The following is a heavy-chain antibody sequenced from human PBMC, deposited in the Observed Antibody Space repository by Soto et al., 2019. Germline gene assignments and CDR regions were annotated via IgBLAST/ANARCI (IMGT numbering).Heavy chain of an antibody. J-gene: IGHJ4*02. CDR1: GYSFTNYG. D-gene: IGHD1-26*01. CDR3: ARDDNIVGGTNFDX. Sequence: ASLKVSCNASGYSFTNYGISWVRQAPGQGLEWMGSISIYNGNTNYAQKLQGRLTMTTDTSTSTAYMELRSLRSDDTAEYYCARDDNIVGGTNFDXWGQGTLVTVSX. CDR2: ISIYNGNT. V-gene: IGHV1-18*01.